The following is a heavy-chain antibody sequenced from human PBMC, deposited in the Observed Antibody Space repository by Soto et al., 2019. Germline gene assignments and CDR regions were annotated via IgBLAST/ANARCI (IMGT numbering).Heavy chain of an antibody. CDR3: ARDIGSYAYGEGY. D-gene: IGHD3-10*01. Sequence: SETLSLTCSVSGGSINSYWWSWIRQPAGKGLEWIGRVYSSGTTDYNPSLNSRATMSVETSKNQFSLKLSSVTAADTAVYYCARDIGSYAYGEGYWGQGIQVTVS. CDR2: VYSSGTT. CDR1: GGSINSYW. J-gene: IGHJ4*02. V-gene: IGHV4-4*07.